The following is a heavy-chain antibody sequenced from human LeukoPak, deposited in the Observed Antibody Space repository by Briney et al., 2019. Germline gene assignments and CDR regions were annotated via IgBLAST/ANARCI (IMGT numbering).Heavy chain of an antibody. Sequence: GGSLRLSCAASGFTFSSYSMNWVRQAPGKGLECVSSISSSSSYIYYADSVKGRFTISRDNAKNSLYLQMNSLRAEDTAVYYCARRGCGGDCYSGYWYFDLWGRGTLVTVSS. J-gene: IGHJ2*01. V-gene: IGHV3-21*01. CDR2: ISSSSSYI. CDR1: GFTFSSYS. D-gene: IGHD2-21*02. CDR3: ARRGCGGDCYSGYWYFDL.